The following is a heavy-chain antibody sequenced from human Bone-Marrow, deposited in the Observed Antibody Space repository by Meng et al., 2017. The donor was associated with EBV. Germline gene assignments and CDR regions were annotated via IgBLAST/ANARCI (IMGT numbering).Heavy chain of an antibody. Sequence: EVQLVESGGXXXXPXXALXLSCAASGFTFSSYSMNWVRQAPGKGLEWVSSISSSSSYIYYADSVKGRFTISRDNAKNSLYLQMNSLRAEDTAVYYCARVGTAGPIDYWGQGTLVTVSS. CDR3: ARVGTAGPIDY. CDR1: GFTFSSYS. J-gene: IGHJ4*02. CDR2: ISSSSSYI. V-gene: IGHV3-21*01. D-gene: IGHD6-13*01.